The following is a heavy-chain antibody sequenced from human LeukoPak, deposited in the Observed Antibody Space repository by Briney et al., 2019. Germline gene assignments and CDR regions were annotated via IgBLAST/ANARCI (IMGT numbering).Heavy chain of an antibody. D-gene: IGHD4-17*01. CDR1: GFTFSSYA. J-gene: IGHJ4*02. CDR3: ARDRDYGDSATDY. V-gene: IGHV3-23*01. Sequence: GGSLRLSCAASGFTFSSYAMSWVRQAPGKGLEWVSGISGGGGNTYYADSVKGRFTISRDNSKNTLYLQMNSLRAEDTAVYYCARDRDYGDSATDYWGQGTLVTVSS. CDR2: ISGGGGNT.